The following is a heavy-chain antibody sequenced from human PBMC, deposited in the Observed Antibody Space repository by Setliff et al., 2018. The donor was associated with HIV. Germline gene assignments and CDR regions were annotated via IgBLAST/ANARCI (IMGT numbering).Heavy chain of an antibody. CDR2: IYYNGWT. J-gene: IGHJ4*02. D-gene: IGHD3-10*01. CDR1: GDSVTGYH. V-gene: IGHV4-4*07. CDR3: ARGRHGLGLDV. Sequence: SETLSLTCIVSGDSVTGYHWNWIRQPAGRGLEWIGRIYYNGWTDYNPSLKSRVTISVDTSKDQFSLKLNSVTAADTAVYYCARGRHGLGLDVWGQGTLVTVSS.